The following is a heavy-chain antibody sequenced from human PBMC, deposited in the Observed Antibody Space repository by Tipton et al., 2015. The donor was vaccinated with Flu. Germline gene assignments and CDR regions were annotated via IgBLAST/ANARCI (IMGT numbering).Heavy chain of an antibody. D-gene: IGHD1-1*01. Sequence: TLSLTCTVSGASITNYYWTWIRQPPGKPLEWIGYTSYSGNTNFNPSLRSRVSMSVDAYKSQFSLKMTSLSAADTATYFCARNKGTGYEDFWGQGTLVTVSS. CDR1: GASITNYY. J-gene: IGHJ4*02. CDR2: TSYSGNT. CDR3: ARNKGTGYEDF. V-gene: IGHV4-59*01.